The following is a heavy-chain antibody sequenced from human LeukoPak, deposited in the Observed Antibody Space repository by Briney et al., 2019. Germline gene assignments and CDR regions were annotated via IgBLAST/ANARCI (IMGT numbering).Heavy chain of an antibody. Sequence: GASVKVSCKPSGYTFTSYDINWVPQTTRQGLEWMVWMNPNSGNTGYAQKFQGRVTMSRNTSISTAYMELSSLRSEDTAVYYCARGPSSGWDYYYYGMDVWGQGTTVTVSS. CDR3: ARGPSSGWDYYYYGMDV. V-gene: IGHV1-8*01. J-gene: IGHJ6*02. CDR1: GYTFTSYD. CDR2: MNPNSGNT. D-gene: IGHD6-19*01.